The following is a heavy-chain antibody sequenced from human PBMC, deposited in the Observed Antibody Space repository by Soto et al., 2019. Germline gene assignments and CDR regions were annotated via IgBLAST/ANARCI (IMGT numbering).Heavy chain of an antibody. Sequence: QEQLVESVGGVVQPGGSLRLSCAASGFTFSSYPMHWIRQAPGKGPEWVAAISYDGSNQNYGNSVKGRFTISRDNFKNTLFLQMDSLRAEDTAIYYCARDREGDTYDDMWSGFYKSSFDMWGQGTMITVSS. CDR1: GFTFSSYP. D-gene: IGHD3-3*01. V-gene: IGHV3-30-3*01. J-gene: IGHJ3*02. CDR2: ISYDGSNQ. CDR3: ARDREGDTYDDMWSGFYKSSFDM.